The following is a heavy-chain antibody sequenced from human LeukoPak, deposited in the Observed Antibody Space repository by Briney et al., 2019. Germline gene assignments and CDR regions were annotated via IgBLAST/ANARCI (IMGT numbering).Heavy chain of an antibody. D-gene: IGHD2-2*01. J-gene: IGHJ3*02. V-gene: IGHV1-2*02. Sequence: GASVKVSCKASGYTFTGYYMHWVRQAPGQGLEWMGWINPNSGGTNYAQKFQGRVTMTRDTSISTAYMELSRLRSDDTAVYYCARDSPLGVVPAVMGAFDIWGQGTMVTVSS. CDR3: ARDSPLGVVPAVMGAFDI. CDR2: INPNSGGT. CDR1: GYTFTGYY.